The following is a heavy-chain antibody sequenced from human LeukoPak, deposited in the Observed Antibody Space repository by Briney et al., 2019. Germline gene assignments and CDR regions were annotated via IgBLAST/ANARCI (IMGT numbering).Heavy chain of an antibody. V-gene: IGHV3-7*01. J-gene: IGHJ1*01. Sequence: GGSLRLSCAASGFTFSSYWMSWVRQAPGKGLGGVANIKKDGSEKYYVDSVKGRFTISRDNAKNSLYLQMNSLRAEDTAVYYCARAATVTKAENSRCCSLHHWGQGTLVTVSS. D-gene: IGHD4-17*01. CDR2: IKKDGSEK. CDR1: GFTFSSYW. CDR3: ARAATVTKAENSRCCSLHH.